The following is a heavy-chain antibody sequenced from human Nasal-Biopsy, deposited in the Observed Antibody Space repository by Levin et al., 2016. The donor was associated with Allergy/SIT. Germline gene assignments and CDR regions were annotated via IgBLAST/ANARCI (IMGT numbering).Heavy chain of an antibody. CDR2: SRNKANDYTT. CDR1: GFTVSDQY. CDR3: VISIVGAGSPN. V-gene: IGHV3-72*01. J-gene: IGHJ4*02. D-gene: IGHD1-26*01. Sequence: GESLKISCAASGFTVSDQYMDWVRQAPGKGLEWVGRSRNKANDYTTEYAASVRGRFTISRDESTNSLYLQMNSLKTEDTAVYYCVISIVGAGSPNWGQGTLVTVSS.